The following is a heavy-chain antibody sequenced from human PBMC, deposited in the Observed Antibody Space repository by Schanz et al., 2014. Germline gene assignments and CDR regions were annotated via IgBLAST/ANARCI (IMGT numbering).Heavy chain of an antibody. J-gene: IGHJ3*02. CDR3: AKDPHKDYGGKPQAFDI. CDR2: IWYDGNNK. D-gene: IGHD4-17*01. CDR1: GFSFSDYW. Sequence: VQLVESEGGLVQPGGSLRLSCEGSGFSFSDYWMGWVRQAPGKGLEWVAVIWYDGNNKFYADSVKGRFTISRDNSKNTLYLQMNSLRAEDTALYFCAKDPHKDYGGKPQAFDIWGQGTMVTVSS. V-gene: IGHV3-33*06.